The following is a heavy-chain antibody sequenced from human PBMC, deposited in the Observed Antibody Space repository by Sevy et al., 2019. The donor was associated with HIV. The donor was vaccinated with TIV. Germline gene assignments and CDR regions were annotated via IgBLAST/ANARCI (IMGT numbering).Heavy chain of an antibody. V-gene: IGHV3-21*01. J-gene: IGHJ4*02. CDR2: ISSSSSYI. CDR3: ARDHPHHYYDSSQPDY. CDR1: GFTFSSYS. D-gene: IGHD3-22*01. Sequence: GGSLRLSCAASGFTFSSYSMNWVRQAPGKGLEWVSSISSSSSYIYYADSVKGRFTISRDNAKNSLYLQMNSLRAEDTAVYYCARDHPHHYYDSSQPDYWGQGTLVTVSS.